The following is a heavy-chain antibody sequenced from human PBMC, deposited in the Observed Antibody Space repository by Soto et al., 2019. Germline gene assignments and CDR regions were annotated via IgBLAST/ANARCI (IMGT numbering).Heavy chain of an antibody. CDR2: IVVGSGNT. Sequence: VASVKVSCKASGFTFTSSAVQWVRQARGQRLEWIGWIVVGSGNTNYAQKFQERVTITRDMSTSTAYMELSSLRSEDTAVYYCAADKDTMVRGVIHGWGQGTLVTVSS. V-gene: IGHV1-58*01. CDR3: AADKDTMVRGVIHG. J-gene: IGHJ4*02. D-gene: IGHD3-10*01. CDR1: GFTFTSSA.